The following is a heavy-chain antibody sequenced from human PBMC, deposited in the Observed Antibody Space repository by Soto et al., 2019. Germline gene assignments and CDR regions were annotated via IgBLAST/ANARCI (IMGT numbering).Heavy chain of an antibody. CDR1: VGSFSGYY. CDR3: ARYYYDSSGYYYQHFDY. Sequence: SETLSLTCAVYVGSFSGYYWSWIRQPPGKGLEWIGEINHSGSTNYNPSLKSRVTISVDTSKNQFSLKLSSVTAADTAVYYCARYYYDSSGYYYQHFDYWGQGTLVTVSS. J-gene: IGHJ4*02. V-gene: IGHV4-34*01. D-gene: IGHD3-22*01. CDR2: INHSGST.